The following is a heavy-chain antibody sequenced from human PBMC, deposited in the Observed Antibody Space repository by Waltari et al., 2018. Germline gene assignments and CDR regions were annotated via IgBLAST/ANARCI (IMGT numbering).Heavy chain of an antibody. J-gene: IGHJ4*02. D-gene: IGHD3-22*01. CDR2: IYYSGTT. Sequence: QLELQESGPGLVKPSATLSLTCSVSGGSISRSGYYWVWIRQPPGKGLEWIGSIYYSGTTYYHPSLNSRVTISVDTSKNQFSLKLTSVTAADTAMYFCARQSYYDESGHDWGQGTLVTVSS. CDR1: GGSISRSGYY. V-gene: IGHV4-39*01. CDR3: ARQSYYDESGHD.